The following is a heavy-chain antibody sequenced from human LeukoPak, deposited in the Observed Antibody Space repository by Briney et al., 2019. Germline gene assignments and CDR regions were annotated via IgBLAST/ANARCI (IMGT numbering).Heavy chain of an antibody. J-gene: IGHJ1*01. CDR1: GFTFSNYA. CDR3: ARDGNHYDTSGYYPRESFQH. CDR2: IWYDGSDK. Sequence: PGGSLRLSCAASGFTFSNYAMHWVRQAPGKGLEWVALIWYDGSDKYYADSVKGRFAISRDNPKNTLYLQMNSLRAEDTAVYYCARDGNHYDTSGYYPRESFQHWGQGTLVTVSS. D-gene: IGHD3-22*01. V-gene: IGHV3-33*01.